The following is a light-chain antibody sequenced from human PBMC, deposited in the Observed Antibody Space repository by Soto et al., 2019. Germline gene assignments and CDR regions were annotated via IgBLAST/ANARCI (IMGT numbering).Light chain of an antibody. CDR1: ESISTW. CDR3: QQYSTYTPRT. CDR2: GAS. Sequence: DIQMTQSPASLSASVGDRVTITCRASESISTWLAWYQQKPGKAPKLLIYGASSLESGVPSRFSGSGSGTEFTLTISSLQPDDFATYYCQQYSTYTPRTFGQGTKVDNK. V-gene: IGKV1-5*03. J-gene: IGKJ1*01.